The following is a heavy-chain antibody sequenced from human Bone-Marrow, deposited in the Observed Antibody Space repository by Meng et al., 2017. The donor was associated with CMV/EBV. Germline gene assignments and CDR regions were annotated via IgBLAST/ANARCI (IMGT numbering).Heavy chain of an antibody. D-gene: IGHD2-2*01. V-gene: IGHV4-39*01. CDR2: IYYSGST. J-gene: IGHJ5*02. CDR3: ARDIVVVPAAFKNWFDP. Sequence: GSLRLSCTVSGGSISSSSYYWGWIRQPPGKGLEWIGSIYYSGSTYYNPSLKSRVTISVDTSKNQFSLKLSSVTAADTAVYYCARDIVVVPAAFKNWFDPWGQGTLVTFSS. CDR1: GGSISSSSYY.